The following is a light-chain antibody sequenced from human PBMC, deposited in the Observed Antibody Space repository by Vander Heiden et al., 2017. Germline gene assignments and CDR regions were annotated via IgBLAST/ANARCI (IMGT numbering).Light chain of an antibody. CDR1: SGYSNYK. CDR2: VGTGGIVG. CDR3: GADHGSGSNFVSV. Sequence: PVLTQPPPASASLGASVTLTCTLSSGYSNYKVDWYQQRPGKGPRFVMRVGTGGIVGSKGDGIPDRFSVLGSGLNRYLTIKNIQEEDESDYNCGADHGSGSNFVSVFGGGTKLTVL. J-gene: IGLJ2*01. V-gene: IGLV9-49*01.